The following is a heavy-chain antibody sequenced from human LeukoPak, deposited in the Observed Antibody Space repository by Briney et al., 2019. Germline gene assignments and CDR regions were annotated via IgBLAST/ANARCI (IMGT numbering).Heavy chain of an antibody. D-gene: IGHD3-10*01. J-gene: IGHJ4*02. CDR1: GYTFTDYY. CDR3: ARERREFFDY. Sequence: GASVKVSCKASGYTFTDYYVHWVRQAPGQGLEWMGWINPNSGGTKYAQNFQGRVTMTRDTSISTAYMELSGLRSDDTAVYYCARERREFFDYWGQGTLVTVSS. V-gene: IGHV1-2*02. CDR2: INPNSGGT.